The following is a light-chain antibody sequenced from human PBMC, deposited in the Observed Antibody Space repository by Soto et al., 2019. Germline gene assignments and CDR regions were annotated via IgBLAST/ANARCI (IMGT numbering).Light chain of an antibody. CDR3: CSYVGSDSSFV. CDR2: DVN. CDR1: SNDVGGYNF. V-gene: IGLV2-11*01. J-gene: IGLJ1*01. Sequence: QSVLTQPRSLSGSPGQSVTISCTGTSNDVGGYNFVSWYQQHPGKVPKLIIYDVNIRPSGVPDRLSASKSGITASLTISGLQAEDEADYYCCSYVGSDSSFVFGSGTKFTVL.